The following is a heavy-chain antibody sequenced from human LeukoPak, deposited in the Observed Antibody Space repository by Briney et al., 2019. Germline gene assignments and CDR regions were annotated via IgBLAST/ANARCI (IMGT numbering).Heavy chain of an antibody. V-gene: IGHV1-2*02. CDR1: GYIFTGYY. D-gene: IGHD3-9*01. CDR2: INPKSGGT. Sequence: GASVKLSCKASGYIFTGYYMHSVGQAPGQRREWMGGINPKSGGTNYAQKFQGRVTVTRDASISTAYMELSRLRSDDTAVYYCARAGCLGYDILTGYYCELDYWGQGVLVTVSS. J-gene: IGHJ4*02. CDR3: ARAGCLGYDILTGYYCELDY.